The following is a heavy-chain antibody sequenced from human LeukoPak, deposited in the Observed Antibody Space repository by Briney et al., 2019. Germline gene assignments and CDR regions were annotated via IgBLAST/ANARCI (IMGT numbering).Heavy chain of an antibody. J-gene: IGHJ1*01. CDR2: INAGNGNT. CDR3: ARPYYYDSSGYYIDFQH. V-gene: IGHV1-3*01. D-gene: IGHD3-22*01. CDR1: GYTFTSYA. Sequence: ASVKVSCKASGYTFTSYAMHWVRQAPGQRLEWMGWINAGNGNTKYSQKLQGRVTITRDTSASTAYMELSSLRSEDTAVYYCARPYYYDSSGYYIDFQHWGQGTLVTVSS.